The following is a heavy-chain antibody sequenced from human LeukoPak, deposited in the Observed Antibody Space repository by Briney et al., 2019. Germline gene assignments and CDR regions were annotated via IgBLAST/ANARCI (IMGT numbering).Heavy chain of an antibody. CDR3: ATRLPYSSGWYY. CDR1: GFIFSRDT. V-gene: IGHV3-30-3*01. J-gene: IGHJ4*02. D-gene: IGHD6-19*01. CDR2: ISFDGSNK. Sequence: PGRSLRLSCAASGFIFSRDTMHWVRQAPGKGLEWVAVISFDGSNKYYADSVEGRFTISRDKSKNTLYLQMNSLRAEDTAVYYCATRLPYSSGWYYWGQGTLVTVSS.